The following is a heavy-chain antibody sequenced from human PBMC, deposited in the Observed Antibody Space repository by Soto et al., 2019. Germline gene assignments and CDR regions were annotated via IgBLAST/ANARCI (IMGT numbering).Heavy chain of an antibody. D-gene: IGHD2-15*01. V-gene: IGHV1-69*01. Sequence: QVQLVQSGAEVKKPGSSVKVSCTAPGGTFSSYAISWVRQAPGQGLEWMGGIIPNFGTANYAQKFQGRVTITADESTSTGYMELSSLRSEHTAVYYCARSQGGSSSLDIYYYYYYGMDVWGQGTTVTVSS. CDR1: GGTFSSYA. CDR2: IIPNFGTA. CDR3: ARSQGGSSSLDIYYYYYYGMDV. J-gene: IGHJ6*02.